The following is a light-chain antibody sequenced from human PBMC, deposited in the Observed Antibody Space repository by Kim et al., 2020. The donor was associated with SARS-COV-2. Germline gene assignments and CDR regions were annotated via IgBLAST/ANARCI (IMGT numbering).Light chain of an antibody. J-gene: IGKJ1*01. CDR2: KAS. CDR1: QSISTW. V-gene: IGKV1-5*03. Sequence: SAAVGVRVTITCRASQSISTWLAWYQQIPGKAPKLLIYKASSLDSEVPSRFSGSGSGTEFTLTISSLEPDDFATYYCQQYSSHWTFGQGTKVDIK. CDR3: QQYSSHWT.